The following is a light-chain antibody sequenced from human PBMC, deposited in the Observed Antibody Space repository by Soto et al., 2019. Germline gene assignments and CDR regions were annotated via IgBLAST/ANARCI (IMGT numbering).Light chain of an antibody. V-gene: IGLV1-44*01. Sequence: QSVLTQPASVSGSPGQSITISCSGTSSDIGSYNHVAWYQQLPGAAPKLLIYINDQRPSGVPDRFSGSKSGTSASLAISGLQPEDEADYYCAAWDDSLNALFGTGTKVTVL. CDR2: IND. J-gene: IGLJ1*01. CDR3: AAWDDSLNAL. CDR1: SSDIGSYNH.